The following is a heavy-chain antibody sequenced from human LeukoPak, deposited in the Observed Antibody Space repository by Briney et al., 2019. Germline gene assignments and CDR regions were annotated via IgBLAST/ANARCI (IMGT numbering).Heavy chain of an antibody. CDR1: GFTVRNSY. D-gene: IGHD4-17*01. J-gene: IGHJ6*03. CDR2: IYSGGTT. V-gene: IGHV3-53*01. Sequence: GGSLRLSCAATGFTVRNSYMSWVRQAPGKGLEWVSFIYSGGTTYYADSVKGRFTISRDNSKNTLYLEMNSLRAEDTAVYYCARRTTVATSFLNYYYYYMDVWGNGTTVTVSS. CDR3: ARRTTVATSFLNYYYYYMDV.